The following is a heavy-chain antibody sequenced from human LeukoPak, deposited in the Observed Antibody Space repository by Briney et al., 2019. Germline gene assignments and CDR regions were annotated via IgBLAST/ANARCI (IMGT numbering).Heavy chain of an antibody. CDR3: ARGVRGSYGTDL. CDR1: GFTFSSDW. Sequence: GGSLRLSCAASGFTFSSDWMHWVRQAPGQGLVWVSRINPAGSSTNYADSVKGRFTISRDNAMNTLYLHPNSLRAEDTAVYYCARGVRGSYGTDLWGQGTLVTVSS. D-gene: IGHD1-26*01. V-gene: IGHV3-74*01. J-gene: IGHJ5*02. CDR2: INPAGSST.